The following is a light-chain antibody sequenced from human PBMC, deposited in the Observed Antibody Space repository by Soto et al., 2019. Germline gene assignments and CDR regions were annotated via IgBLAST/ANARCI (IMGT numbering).Light chain of an antibody. V-gene: IGLV2-8*01. CDR2: EVY. CDR1: SRDVGGYNY. Sequence: QSVLTQPPSASRSPGQSVTISCTGTSRDVGGYNYVSWYQHHPGKAPKLIIYEVYKRPSGVPDRFSGSKSGNTAALTVSGLQAEDEADYYCSSYVGTNSYVFGTGTRSPS. J-gene: IGLJ1*01. CDR3: SSYVGTNSYV.